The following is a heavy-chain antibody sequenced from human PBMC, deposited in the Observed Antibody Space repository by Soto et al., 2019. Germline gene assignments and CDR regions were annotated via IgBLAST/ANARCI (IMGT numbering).Heavy chain of an antibody. J-gene: IGHJ6*02. CDR2: ISAYNGNT. CDR3: ARDLAMTTGLSYYYYYGMDV. V-gene: IGHV1-18*03. Sequence: RPPVKVSCKASGYTFTSYGISWVRQAPGQGLEWMGWISAYNGNTNYAQKLQGRVTMTTDTSTSTAYMELRSLRSDDMAVYYCARDLAMTTGLSYYYYYGMDVWGQGTTVTVSS. D-gene: IGHD4-4*01. CDR1: GYTFTSYG.